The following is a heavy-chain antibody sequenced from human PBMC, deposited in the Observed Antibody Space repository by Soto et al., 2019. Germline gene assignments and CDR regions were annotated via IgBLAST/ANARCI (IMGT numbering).Heavy chain of an antibody. Sequence: QVQLVESGGGVVQPGRSLRLSCAASGFTFSSYAMHWVRQAPGKVLEWVAVISYDGSNKYYADSVKGRFTISRDNSKNTLYLQMNSLRAEDTAVYYCAREGYGDYPFDYWGQGTLVTVSS. D-gene: IGHD4-17*01. V-gene: IGHV3-30-3*01. CDR3: AREGYGDYPFDY. CDR1: GFTFSSYA. CDR2: ISYDGSNK. J-gene: IGHJ4*02.